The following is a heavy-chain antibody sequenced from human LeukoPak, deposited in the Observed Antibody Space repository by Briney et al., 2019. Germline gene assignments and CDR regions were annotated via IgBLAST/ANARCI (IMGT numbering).Heavy chain of an antibody. D-gene: IGHD3-22*01. V-gene: IGHV1-2*02. CDR1: GYTFTGYY. Sequence: ASVKVSCKASGYTFTGYYMHWVRQAPGQGLEWMGWTNPNSGGTNYAQKFQGRVTMTRDTSISTAYMELSRLRSDDTAVYYRARTRLRIGYYDSSGYPFDYWGQGTLVTASS. CDR3: ARTRLRIGYYDSSGYPFDY. CDR2: TNPNSGGT. J-gene: IGHJ4*02.